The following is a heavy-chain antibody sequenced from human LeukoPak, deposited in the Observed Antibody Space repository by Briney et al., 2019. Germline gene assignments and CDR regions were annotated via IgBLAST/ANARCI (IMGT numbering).Heavy chain of an antibody. J-gene: IGHJ4*02. CDR1: GFTFHSHS. CDR2: ISMTSSYI. D-gene: IGHD5-18*01. V-gene: IGHV3-21*01. CDR3: VRGQLWSYYHDY. Sequence: PGGSLRLSCAASGFTFHSHSMNWVRQAPGKGLEWVSSISMTSSYIYYADSVKGRFTVSRDNAKNSLYLHMNSLRAEDTAVYYCVRGQLWSYYHDYWGQGTLVTVSS.